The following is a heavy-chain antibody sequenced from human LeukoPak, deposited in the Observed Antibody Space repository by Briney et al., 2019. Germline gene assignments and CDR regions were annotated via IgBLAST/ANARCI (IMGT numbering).Heavy chain of an antibody. CDR1: GGSISSGGYY. CDR3: ARTKWDHYYFDY. Sequence: SQTLSLTCTVSGGSISSGGYYWSWIRQPPGKGLEWIGYISYSGSTKYNPSLTSRVTISIDTSKNQLSLKLPSVTAADTAVYYCARTKWDHYYFDYWGQGTLVTVSS. J-gene: IGHJ4*02. V-gene: IGHV4-61*08. CDR2: ISYSGST. D-gene: IGHD1-26*01.